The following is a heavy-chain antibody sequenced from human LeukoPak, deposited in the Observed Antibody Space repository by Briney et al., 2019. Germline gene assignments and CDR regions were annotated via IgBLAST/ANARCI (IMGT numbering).Heavy chain of an antibody. D-gene: IGHD3-22*01. V-gene: IGHV4-39*02. Sequence: SETLSLTCTVSGGSISSSSYYWGWICQPPGKGLEWIGDIYYTGSTYYNASLKSRVSISIDTSNNHFSLKLSSVTAADTALYYCARRRYYDSTGYLDWGQGTLVTVSS. CDR2: IYYTGST. J-gene: IGHJ1*01. CDR3: ARRRYYDSTGYLD. CDR1: GGSISSSSYY.